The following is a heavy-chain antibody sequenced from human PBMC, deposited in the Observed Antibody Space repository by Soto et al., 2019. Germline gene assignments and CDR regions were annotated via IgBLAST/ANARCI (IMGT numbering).Heavy chain of an antibody. V-gene: IGHV4-34*01. CDR3: AGIPQWELHRRDYYYYGMDV. CDR1: GGSFSGYY. J-gene: IGHJ6*02. CDR2: INHSGST. D-gene: IGHD1-26*01. Sequence: SETLSLTCAVYGGSFSGYYWSWIRQPPGKGLEWIGEINHSGSTNYNPSLKSRVTISVATSKNQFSLKLSSVTAADTAVYYCAGIPQWELHRRDYYYYGMDVWGQGTTVTVSS.